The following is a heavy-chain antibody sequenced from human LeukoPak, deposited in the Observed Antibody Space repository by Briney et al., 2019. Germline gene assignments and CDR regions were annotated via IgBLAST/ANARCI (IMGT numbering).Heavy chain of an antibody. D-gene: IGHD4-17*01. CDR1: GFTFSSYA. Sequence: GGSLRLSCAASGFTFSSYAMHWVRQAPGKGLEWVAVISYDGSNKYYADSVKGRFTISRDNSKNTLYLQMNSLRAEDTAVYYCGVTTRGFYTIDYWGQGTLVTVSS. CDR2: ISYDGSNK. CDR3: GVTTRGFYTIDY. V-gene: IGHV3-30-3*01. J-gene: IGHJ4*02.